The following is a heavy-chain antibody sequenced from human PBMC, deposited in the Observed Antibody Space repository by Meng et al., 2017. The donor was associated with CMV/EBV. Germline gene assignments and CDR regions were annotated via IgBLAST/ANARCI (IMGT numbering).Heavy chain of an antibody. J-gene: IGHJ4*02. D-gene: IGHD6-13*01. CDR1: GGVFRGYA. V-gene: IGHV4-34*01. CDR2: INHSGST. Sequence: QLWQWGSGLLKPSETCSSTWPVYGGVFRGYAWSWIRQTPWKGMELIGEINHSGSTNYNPSLKRRVTISVDTSKNQFSLKLSSVTAADTAVYYCARGGIAAAGPFDYWGQGTLVTVSS. CDR3: ARGGIAAAGPFDY.